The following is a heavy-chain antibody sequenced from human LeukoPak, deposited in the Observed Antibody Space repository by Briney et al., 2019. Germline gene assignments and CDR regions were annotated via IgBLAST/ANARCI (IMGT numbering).Heavy chain of an antibody. CDR1: ELTLSNYC. CDR2: IHYDGRNQ. CDR3: AKAAYDSSGSWYYFDY. Sequence: GGSLRLSCAASELTLSNYCMTWVRQAPGKGLEWVTFIHYDGRNQYYADSVKGRFTISRDNSKNTLYLQMNSLRPEDTAVYYCAKAAYDSSGSWYYFDYWGQGTLVTVSS. J-gene: IGHJ4*02. D-gene: IGHD3-22*01. V-gene: IGHV3-30*02.